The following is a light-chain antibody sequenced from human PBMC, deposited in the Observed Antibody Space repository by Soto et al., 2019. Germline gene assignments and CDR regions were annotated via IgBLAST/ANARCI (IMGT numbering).Light chain of an antibody. Sequence: DIQMTQSPSTLSASVGDRVTITCRASQIISSGLAWYQQKPWKAPKLLIYKASSLESGVPSRCSGSGSGTEFTLTISSLQPDDFATYYCQQYNSYPSFGGGTKVEIK. CDR3: QQYNSYPS. CDR1: QIISSG. V-gene: IGKV1-5*03. CDR2: KAS. J-gene: IGKJ4*01.